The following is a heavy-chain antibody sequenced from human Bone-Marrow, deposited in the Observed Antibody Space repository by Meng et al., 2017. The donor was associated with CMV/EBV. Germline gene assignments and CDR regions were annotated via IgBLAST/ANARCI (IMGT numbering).Heavy chain of an antibody. Sequence: GYTFTGYYMHWVRQAPGQGLEWMGWINPNSGGTNYAQKFQGRVTMTRDTSISTAYMELSRLRSDDTAVYYCARVRKDSSSWYGSDYWGQGTLVTVSS. CDR3: ARVRKDSSSWYGSDY. CDR1: GYTFTGYY. CDR2: INPNSGGT. D-gene: IGHD6-13*01. J-gene: IGHJ4*02. V-gene: IGHV1-2*02.